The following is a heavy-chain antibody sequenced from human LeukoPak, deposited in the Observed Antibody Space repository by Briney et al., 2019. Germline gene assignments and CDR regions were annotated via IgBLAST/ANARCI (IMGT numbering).Heavy chain of an antibody. J-gene: IGHJ4*02. V-gene: IGHV4-4*07. Sequence: SETLSLTCTVSGGAISSYHWSWIRQPTGKGLEWIGRIYTSGSTNYNPSLKSRVTMSVDTSKNQFSLKLSSVTAADTAVYYCARVGDYALKDWGQGTLVTVSP. CDR3: ARVGDYALKD. CDR2: IYTSGST. D-gene: IGHD3-16*01. CDR1: GGAISSYH.